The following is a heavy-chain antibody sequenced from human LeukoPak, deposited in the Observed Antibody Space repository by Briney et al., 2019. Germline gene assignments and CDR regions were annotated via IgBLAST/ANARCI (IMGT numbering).Heavy chain of an antibody. CDR3: ARGGVVGRAFMDV. CDR2: ISSSSSTI. CDR1: GFTFSSYS. Sequence: GGSLRLSCAASGFTFSSYSMNWVRQAPGKGLEWVSYISSSSSTIYYADSVKGRFTISRDNAKNSLYLQMNSPRAEDTAVYYCARGGVVGRAFMDVWGKGTTVTVSS. D-gene: IGHD3-3*01. V-gene: IGHV3-48*04. J-gene: IGHJ6*03.